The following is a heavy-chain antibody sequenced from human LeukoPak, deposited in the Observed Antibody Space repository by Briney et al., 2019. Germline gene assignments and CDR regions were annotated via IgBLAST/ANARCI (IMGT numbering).Heavy chain of an antibody. V-gene: IGHV3-21*01. J-gene: IGHJ4*02. Sequence: GGSLRLSCAASGFTFSSYSMNWVRQAPGKGLEWVSSISSSSSYIYYADSVKGRFTISRDNAKNSLYLQMTSLRAEDTAVYYCAGTDYGGPTRGTDYWGQGTLVTVSS. CDR1: GFTFSSYS. CDR3: AGTDYGGPTRGTDY. D-gene: IGHD4-23*01. CDR2: ISSSSSYI.